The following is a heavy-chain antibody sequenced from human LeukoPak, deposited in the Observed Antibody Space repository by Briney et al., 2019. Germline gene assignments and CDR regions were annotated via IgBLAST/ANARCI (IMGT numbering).Heavy chain of an antibody. CDR1: GGSFSGYY. V-gene: IGHV4-34*01. D-gene: IGHD4-23*01. CDR2: INHSGST. Sequence: PSETLSLTCAVYGGSFSGYYWSWIRQPPGKGLEWIGEINHSGSTNYNPSLKSRVTISVDTSKNQFSLKLSSVTAADTAVYYCARRLRWYPHFGYWGQGTLVTVSS. CDR3: ARRLRWYPHFGY. J-gene: IGHJ4*02.